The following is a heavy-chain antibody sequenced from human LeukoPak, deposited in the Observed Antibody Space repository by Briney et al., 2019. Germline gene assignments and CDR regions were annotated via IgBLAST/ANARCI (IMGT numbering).Heavy chain of an antibody. CDR1: GYTFTSYY. CDR2: INPSGGST. J-gene: IGHJ4*02. D-gene: IGHD3-22*01. Sequence: ASVKVSCKASGYTFTSYYMHWVRQAPGQGLEWMGIINPSGGSTSYAQKFQGRVTITADESTSTAYMELSSLRSEDTAVYYCAREGQSYYYDSSGYYDYWGQGTLVTVSS. CDR3: AREGQSYYYDSSGYYDY. V-gene: IGHV1-46*01.